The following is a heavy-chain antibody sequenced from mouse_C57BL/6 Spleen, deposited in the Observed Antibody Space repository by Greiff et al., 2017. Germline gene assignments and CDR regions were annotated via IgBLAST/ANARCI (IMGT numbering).Heavy chain of an antibody. CDR3: ARWKATTVVAIDY. CDR2: IHPNSGST. D-gene: IGHD1-1*01. CDR1: GYTFTSYW. Sequence: QVQLQQPGAELVKPGASVKLSCKASGYTFTSYWMHWVKQRPGQGLEWIGMIHPNSGSTNYNEKFKGKATLPVDKSSSTAYMQLSSLTSEDSAVYYCARWKATTVVAIDYWGQGTTLTVSS. V-gene: IGHV1-64*01. J-gene: IGHJ2*01.